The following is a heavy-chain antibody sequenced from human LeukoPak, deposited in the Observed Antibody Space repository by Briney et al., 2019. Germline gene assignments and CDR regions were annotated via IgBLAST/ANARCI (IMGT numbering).Heavy chain of an antibody. V-gene: IGHV3-23*01. CDR3: AKGSSDSWYSALEY. J-gene: IGHJ4*02. D-gene: IGHD3-22*01. CDR2: ISASNGNT. CDR1: GFTFSSYA. Sequence: GGSLRLSCAGSGFTFSSYAMTWVRQAPGKGLKWVSGISASNGNTYHADSVKGWFTISRDNSKGTLYLQMNSLRVEDTAVYYCAKGSSDSWYSALEYWGQGTLVTASS.